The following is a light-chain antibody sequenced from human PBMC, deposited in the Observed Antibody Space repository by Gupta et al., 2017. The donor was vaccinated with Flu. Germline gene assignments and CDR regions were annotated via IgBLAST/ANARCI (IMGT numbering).Light chain of an antibody. CDR3: QVWDSSTVV. CDR1: NIGSKN. CDR2: RDS. J-gene: IGLJ2*01. V-gene: IGLV3-9*01. Sequence: SFELTQPLPVSGAMGQTARMTCGGNNIGSKNVHWYQQKQGQAPVLVIYRDSNRPSGIPERFSGSNSGNTATLTISRAQAGDEVNYYCQVWDSSTVVFGGGTKLTVL.